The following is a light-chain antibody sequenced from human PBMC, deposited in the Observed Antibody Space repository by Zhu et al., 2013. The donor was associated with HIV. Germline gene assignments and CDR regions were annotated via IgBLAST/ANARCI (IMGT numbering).Light chain of an antibody. CDR2: DAS. CDR1: QSLSSY. V-gene: IGKV3-11*01. CDR3: QQYGSSPGT. J-gene: IGKJ1*01. Sequence: EIVLTQSPATLSLSPGERATLSCRASQSLSSYLAWYQQKPGQAPRLLIYDASNRATGIPARFSGSGSGTDFTLTISSLEPEDFAVYYCQQYGSSPGTFGQGTKVEIK.